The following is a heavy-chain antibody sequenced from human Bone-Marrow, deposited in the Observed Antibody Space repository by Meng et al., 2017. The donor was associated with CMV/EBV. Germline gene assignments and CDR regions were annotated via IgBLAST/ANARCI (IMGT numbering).Heavy chain of an antibody. Sequence: GESLKISCAASGFTFDSYSMNWVRQAPGKGLEWVSSISSSSSTIYYADSVKGRFTISRDNAKNSLYLQMNSLRAEDTAVYSCASGGRLGYYYGMYVWGQGTTVTVSS. D-gene: IGHD3-16*01. J-gene: IGHJ6*02. CDR1: GFTFDSYS. CDR3: ASGGRLGYYYGMYV. V-gene: IGHV3-48*04. CDR2: ISSSSSTI.